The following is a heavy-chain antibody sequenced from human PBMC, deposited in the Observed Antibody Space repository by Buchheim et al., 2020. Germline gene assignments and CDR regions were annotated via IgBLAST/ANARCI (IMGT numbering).Heavy chain of an antibody. CDR1: GYTVTFYY. D-gene: IGHD3-9*01. CDR3: AIGESTYISEY. CDR2: INPSGGSK. Sequence: QVQLVQSGAEVKKPGASVKVSCKASGYTVTFYYVHWVRQAPGQGPEWMGIINPSGGSKRYTQKFQDRVTMTRDTYKSKVHMELSSLGSEDTSVYYCAIGESTYISEYWGQGTL. J-gene: IGHJ4*02. V-gene: IGHV1-46*01.